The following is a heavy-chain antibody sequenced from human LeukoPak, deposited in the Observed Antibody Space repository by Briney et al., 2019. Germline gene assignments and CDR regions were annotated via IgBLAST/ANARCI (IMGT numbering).Heavy chain of an antibody. CDR1: GGTFSSYA. D-gene: IGHD2-2*01. CDR2: IIPIFGTA. J-gene: IGHJ4*02. CDR3: ARGKGDPAGPFDY. V-gene: IGHV1-69*13. Sequence: SVKVSCKASGGTFSSYAISWVRQAPGQGPEWMGGIIPIFGTANYAQKFQGRVTITADESTSTAYMELSSLRSEDTAVYYCARGKGDPAGPFDYWGQGTLVTVSS.